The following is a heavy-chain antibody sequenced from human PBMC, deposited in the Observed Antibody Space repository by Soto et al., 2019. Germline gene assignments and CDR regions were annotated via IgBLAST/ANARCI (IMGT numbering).Heavy chain of an antibody. J-gene: IGHJ4*02. V-gene: IGHV1-18*01. CDR2: ISAYNGNT. D-gene: IGHD2-15*01. Sequence: QVQLVQSGAEVKKPGATVQVSCKASGYTFTSYGISWVRQAPGQGLERMGWISAYNGNTNYAQKLKGRVTMTRYTYTSTGYMELRSLRSDDTAVYYCARDSPHRTVVNPYYFDYWGQGTLVTVSS. CDR3: ARDSPHRTVVNPYYFDY. CDR1: GYTFTSYG.